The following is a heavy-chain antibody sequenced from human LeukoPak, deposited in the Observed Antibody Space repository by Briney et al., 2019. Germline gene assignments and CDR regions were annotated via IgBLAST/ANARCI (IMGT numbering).Heavy chain of an antibody. CDR1: GGSTSSSSYY. Sequence: PSETLSLTCTVSGGSTSSSSYYWGWIRQPPGKRLEWIGSIYYSGSTYYNPSLKSRVTISVDTSKNQFSLKLSSVTAADTAVYYCARGVVVVPAAINWFDPWGQGTLVTVSS. V-gene: IGHV4-39*01. J-gene: IGHJ5*02. CDR2: IYYSGST. CDR3: ARGVVVVPAAINWFDP. D-gene: IGHD2-2*01.